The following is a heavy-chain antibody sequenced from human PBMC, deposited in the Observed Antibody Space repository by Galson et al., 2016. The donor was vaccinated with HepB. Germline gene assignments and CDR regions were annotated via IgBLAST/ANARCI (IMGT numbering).Heavy chain of an antibody. Sequence: QSGAEVKKPGESLKIFCKASGYTFTTYWITWVRQVSGKGLEWVGRIDPSDYDTNYNPSFFGQVTISTDRSISTAYLQWSSLKASDSAIYYCARQGRYHFESEGDDWGPGTLVTVSS. CDR1: GYTFTTYW. V-gene: IGHV5-10-1*01. J-gene: IGHJ4*02. CDR2: IDPSDYDT. CDR3: ARQGRYHFESEGDD. D-gene: IGHD3-3*02.